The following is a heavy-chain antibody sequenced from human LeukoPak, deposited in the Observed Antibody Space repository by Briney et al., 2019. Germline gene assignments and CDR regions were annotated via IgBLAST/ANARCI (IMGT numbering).Heavy chain of an antibody. V-gene: IGHV4-4*07. CDR3: ATLRAAGKVY. D-gene: IGHD6-13*01. J-gene: IGHJ4*02. Sequence: SQTLSLTCTVSGGSISSYYWSWIPQPAGKGLEWIGRIYTSGSTNYNPSLKSRVTMSVDTSKNQFSLKLSSVTAADTAVYYCATLRAAGKVYWGQGTLVTVSS. CDR1: GGSISSYY. CDR2: IYTSGST.